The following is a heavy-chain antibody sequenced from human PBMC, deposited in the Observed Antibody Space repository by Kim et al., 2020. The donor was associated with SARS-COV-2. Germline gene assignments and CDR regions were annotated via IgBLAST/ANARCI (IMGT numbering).Heavy chain of an antibody. J-gene: IGHJ4*02. V-gene: IGHV3-15*01. CDR2: T. Sequence: TDYAAPVKGRFTISRDDSKNTLYLQINSLKTEDTAVYYCTAPEYSTSGDYWGQGTLVTVSS. D-gene: IGHD6-6*01. CDR3: TAPEYSTSGDY.